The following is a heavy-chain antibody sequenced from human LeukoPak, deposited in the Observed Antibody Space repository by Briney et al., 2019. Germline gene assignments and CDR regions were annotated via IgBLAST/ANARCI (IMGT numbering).Heavy chain of an antibody. D-gene: IGHD2-8*01. Sequence: PSETLSLTCTVSGGSISSTFYYWGWIRQPPGEGLEWIGSINYSGSTYYNPSLKSRVTISVDTSKNQLSLKLSSVTAADTAVYYCARRRFVRGPDVVNPFDFWGQGTLVTVSS. V-gene: IGHV4-39*01. CDR3: ARRRFVRGPDVVNPFDF. CDR1: GGSISSTFYY. J-gene: IGHJ4*02. CDR2: INYSGST.